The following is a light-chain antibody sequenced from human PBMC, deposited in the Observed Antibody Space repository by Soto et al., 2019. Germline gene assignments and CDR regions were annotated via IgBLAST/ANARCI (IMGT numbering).Light chain of an antibody. CDR3: QQYNNCPWT. J-gene: IGKJ1*01. V-gene: IGKV3-15*01. CDR2: GAS. Sequence: EIVMTQSPATLSVSPGERATLSCRASQSVSSNLAWYQQRPGQAPRLLIYGASTRATGIPARFSGSCSETEFNLTISRLPSEDFAVYYCQQYNNCPWTFGQGTKVEIK. CDR1: QSVSSN.